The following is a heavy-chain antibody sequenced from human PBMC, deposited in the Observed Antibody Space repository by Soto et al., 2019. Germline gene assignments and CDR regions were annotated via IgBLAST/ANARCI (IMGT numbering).Heavy chain of an antibody. D-gene: IGHD3-16*02. Sequence: QVQLVQSGAEVKKPGASAKVSCKASGYIFPDYAIHWVRRAPGQRLEWMGWINAANGITKYSQKFQGRVTFTRDTSANTAYMEVTRRKSEDTALYFCSRAPSRLYSASRDYFYRYGVDVWGQGTTVTVSS. J-gene: IGHJ6*02. CDR3: SRAPSRLYSASRDYFYRYGVDV. CDR2: INAANGIT. V-gene: IGHV1-3*01. CDR1: GYIFPDYA.